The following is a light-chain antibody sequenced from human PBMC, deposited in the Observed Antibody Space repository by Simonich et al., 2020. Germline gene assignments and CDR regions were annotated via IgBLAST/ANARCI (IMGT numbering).Light chain of an antibody. V-gene: IGLV6-57*01. Sequence: NFMLTQPHSVSESPGKTVTISCTRSSGSISSNYVQWYQPPPGSSPTTVIYEDNQSPSGVPDRFSGSIDSSSNSASLTISGLKTEDEADYYCQSYDSSNRVFGGGTKLTVL. CDR1: SGSISSNY. CDR3: QSYDSSNRV. CDR2: EDN. J-gene: IGLJ3*02.